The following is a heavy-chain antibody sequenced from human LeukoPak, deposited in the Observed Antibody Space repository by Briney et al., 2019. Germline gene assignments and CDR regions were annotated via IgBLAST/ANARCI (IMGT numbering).Heavy chain of an antibody. D-gene: IGHD3-9*01. CDR3: AKENSDWGFDY. V-gene: IGHV3-43*01. CDR2: ISWDGGST. J-gene: IGHJ4*02. CDR1: RFTFSSYA. Sequence: GGSLRLSCAASRFTFSSYAMSWVRQAPGKGLEWVSLISWDGGSTYYADSVKGRFTISRDNSKNSLYLQMNSLRTEDTALYYCAKENSDWGFDYWGQGTLVTVSS.